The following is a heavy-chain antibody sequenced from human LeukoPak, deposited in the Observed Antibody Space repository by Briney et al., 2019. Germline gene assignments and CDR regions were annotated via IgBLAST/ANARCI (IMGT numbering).Heavy chain of an antibody. CDR3: ARHRRTYYYGSGNWFDP. V-gene: IGHV4-34*01. CDR1: GGSFSSYY. Sequence: PSETLSLTCAVYGGSFSSYYWSWIRQPPGKGLEWIGEINHSGSTSYKPSLKSRVTISLDTSKNQFSLRLSSVTAADTAVYYCARHRRTYYYGSGNWFDPWGQGTLVTVSS. CDR2: INHSGST. D-gene: IGHD3-10*01. J-gene: IGHJ5*02.